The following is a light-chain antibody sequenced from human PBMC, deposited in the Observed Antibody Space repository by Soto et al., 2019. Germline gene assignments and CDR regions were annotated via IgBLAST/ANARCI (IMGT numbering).Light chain of an antibody. CDR3: QQYYETPWT. V-gene: IGKV4-1*01. J-gene: IGKJ1*01. CDR1: QTVLNNY. CDR2: WAS. Sequence: EIVLTQSPGTLSLSPGERATLSCRASQTVLNNYLAWYQQKPGQPPKLLIHWASNREFGVPDRISGSGSGTDFTLTISSLQTEDVAVYYCQQYYETPWTFGQGTKVDI.